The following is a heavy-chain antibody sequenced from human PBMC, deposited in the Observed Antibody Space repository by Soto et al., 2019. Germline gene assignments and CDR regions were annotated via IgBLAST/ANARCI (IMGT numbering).Heavy chain of an antibody. CDR3: TSLAYSRPDGRHSRYGGPNDN. V-gene: IGHV3-73*02. CDR1: GFSFSGSA. Sequence: EVQLVESGGGLVQPGGSLKLSCAASGFSFSGSAIHWVRQASGKGLEWVGRIRKKADSYATTYAASVKGRFTISRDDSNNEEYRHMSSLTTADTAVYYCTSLAYSRPDGRHSRYGGPNDNWGQGTLVSVSS. J-gene: IGHJ4*02. CDR2: IRKKADSYAT. D-gene: IGHD5-12*01.